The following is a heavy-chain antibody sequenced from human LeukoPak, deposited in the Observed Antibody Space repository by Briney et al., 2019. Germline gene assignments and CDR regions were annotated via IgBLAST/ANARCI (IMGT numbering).Heavy chain of an antibody. CDR2: ISGSGGST. J-gene: IGHJ4*02. V-gene: IGHV3-23*01. Sequence: AGGSLRLSCAASGFTFSSYAMSWVRQAPGKGLEWVSAISGSGGSTYYADSVKGRFTISRDNSKNTLYLQMNSLRAEDTAVYYCAKACWGVGYGDYFDYWGQGTLVTVSS. CDR1: GFTFSSYA. D-gene: IGHD4-17*01. CDR3: AKACWGVGYGDYFDY.